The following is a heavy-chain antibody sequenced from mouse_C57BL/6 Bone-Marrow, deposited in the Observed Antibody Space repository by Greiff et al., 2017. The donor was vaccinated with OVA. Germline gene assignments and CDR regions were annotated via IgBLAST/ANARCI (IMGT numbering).Heavy chain of an antibody. V-gene: IGHV7-1*01. CDR1: GFTFSDFY. CDR2: SRNKANDYTT. Sequence: EVKVVESGGGLVQSGRSLRLSCATSGFTFSDFYMEWVRQAPGKGLEWIAASRNKANDYTTEYSASVKGRFIVSRDTSQSILYLQMNALRAEDTAIYYCARDAGDYLAWFAYWGQGTLVTVSA. CDR3: ARDAGDYLAWFAY. D-gene: IGHD2-13*01. J-gene: IGHJ3*01.